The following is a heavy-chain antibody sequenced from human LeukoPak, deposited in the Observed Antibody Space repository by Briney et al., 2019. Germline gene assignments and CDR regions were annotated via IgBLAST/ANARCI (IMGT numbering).Heavy chain of an antibody. Sequence: ASVKVSCKTSGYTYTSYYIHWVRQAPGQGLEWMGIINPSSGATNYAQKFQGRVTMTRDTSTSTVYMELSSQRSEDTAVYYCARATNFYYYYGMDVWGQGTTVTVSS. CDR3: ARATNFYYYYGMDV. J-gene: IGHJ6*02. CDR1: GYTYTSYY. V-gene: IGHV1-46*01. CDR2: INPSSGAT. D-gene: IGHD1-26*01.